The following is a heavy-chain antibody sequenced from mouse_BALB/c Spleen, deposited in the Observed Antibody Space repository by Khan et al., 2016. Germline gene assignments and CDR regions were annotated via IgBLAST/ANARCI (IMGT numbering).Heavy chain of an antibody. V-gene: IGHV1-19*01. CDR2: VNPYNGGT. D-gene: IGHD2-1*01. CDR3: ARSDYGNYF. J-gene: IGHJ2*01. CDR1: FYTFTDYY. Sequence: VQLQQSGPDLVTPGASVKMSFKASFYTFTDYYMDWVKQSHGESFEWIGRVNPYNGGTSYNQKFKGKATLTVDKSSSTAYMELNSLTSEDSAVYYCARSDYGNYF.